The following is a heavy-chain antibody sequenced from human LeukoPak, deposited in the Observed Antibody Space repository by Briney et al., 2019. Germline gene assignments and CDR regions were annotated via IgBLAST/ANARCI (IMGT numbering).Heavy chain of an antibody. V-gene: IGHV1-69*04. CDR1: GGTFSSYA. D-gene: IGHD2-2*01. Sequence: SVKVSCKASGGTFSSYAISWVRQAPGQGLEWMGRIIPILGIANYAQKFQGRVTITADKSTSTAYMELSSLRSEDTAVYYCARGGEEDFVVVPAAKPLRYYYYGMDVWGQGTTVTVSS. CDR3: ARGGEEDFVVVPAAKPLRYYYYGMDV. CDR2: IIPILGIA. J-gene: IGHJ6*02.